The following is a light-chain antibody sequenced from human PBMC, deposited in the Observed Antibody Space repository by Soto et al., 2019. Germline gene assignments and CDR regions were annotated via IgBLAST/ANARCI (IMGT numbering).Light chain of an antibody. V-gene: IGKV3-20*01. Sequence: EIALTQSPATLSLSPGERATLSCRTSQSVSSDHLAWYQQKSGQAPRLLIYGAYNRATGIHDRFSGSGSGTDFTLTIRRLEPEDFAVYHCQQYGRSWWTFGQGTKVDIK. CDR3: QQYGRSWWT. CDR1: QSVSSDH. J-gene: IGKJ1*01. CDR2: GAY.